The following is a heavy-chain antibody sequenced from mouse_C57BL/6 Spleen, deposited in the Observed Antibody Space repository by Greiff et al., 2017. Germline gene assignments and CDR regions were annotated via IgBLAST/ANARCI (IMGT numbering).Heavy chain of an antibody. CDR3: ALITTVVEGLDY. CDR2: IWRGGST. Sequence: VQLVESGPGLVPPSQSLSITCTVSGFSLTSYGVHWVRQSPGKGLEWLGVIWRGGSTDYNAAFISRLSISNENSKSQVFFKMNSLQADDTAIYYCALITTVVEGLDYWGQGTSVTVSS. D-gene: IGHD1-1*01. CDR1: GFSLTSYG. V-gene: IGHV2-2*01. J-gene: IGHJ4*01.